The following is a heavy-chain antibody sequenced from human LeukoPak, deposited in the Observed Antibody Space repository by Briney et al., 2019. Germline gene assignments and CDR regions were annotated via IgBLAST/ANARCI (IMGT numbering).Heavy chain of an antibody. D-gene: IGHD2-21*02. Sequence: SGGSLRLSCAASGFTFSRYWMSWVRQAPGKGLEWVANIKQDGSEKYYVESVKGRFTVSRDNAKNSLYLQMNSLRAEDTAVYYCARDLSYCGGDCSPDAFDIWGQGTMVTVSS. CDR3: ARDLSYCGGDCSPDAFDI. V-gene: IGHV3-7*01. J-gene: IGHJ3*02. CDR2: IKQDGSEK. CDR1: GFTFSRYW.